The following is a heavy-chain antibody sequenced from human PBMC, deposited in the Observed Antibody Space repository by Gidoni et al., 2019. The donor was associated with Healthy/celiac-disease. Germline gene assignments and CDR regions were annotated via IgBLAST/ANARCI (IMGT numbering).Heavy chain of an antibody. J-gene: IGHJ6*02. CDR2: ISYDGSNK. CDR3: AKAAAGDYYYYYGMDV. CDR1: GFPFSSYG. Sequence: QVQLVESGGGVVQPGRSLRLSCAASGFPFSSYGMHWVRQAPGKGLEWVAVISYDGSNKYYADSVKGRFTISRDNSKNTLYLQMNSLRAEDTAVYYCAKAAAGDYYYYYGMDVWGQGTTVTVSS. V-gene: IGHV3-30*18. D-gene: IGHD6-13*01.